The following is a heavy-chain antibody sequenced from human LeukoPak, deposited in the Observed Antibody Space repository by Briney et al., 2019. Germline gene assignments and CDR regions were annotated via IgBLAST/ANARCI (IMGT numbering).Heavy chain of an antibody. J-gene: IGHJ2*01. CDR2: IYPGDSDT. V-gene: IGHV5-51*01. Sequence: GESLKISCKGFGYSFTSYWIGWVRQMPGKGLEWMGIIYPGDSDTRYSPSFQGQVTISADKSINTAYLQWSSLKASDTAMYYCGRPYYGDPSHWYFDLWGRGTLVTVSS. CDR1: GYSFTSYW. CDR3: GRPYYGDPSHWYFDL. D-gene: IGHD4-17*01.